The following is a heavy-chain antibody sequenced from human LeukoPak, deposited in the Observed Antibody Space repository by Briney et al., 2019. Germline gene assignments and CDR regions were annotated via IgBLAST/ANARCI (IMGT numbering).Heavy chain of an antibody. D-gene: IGHD3-10*01. CDR2: ISYDGSNE. CDR1: GFPFSNYG. V-gene: IGHV3-30*03. CDR3: AGSWFYRDYFEY. J-gene: IGHJ4*02. Sequence: GGSLRLSCAASGFPFSNYGMHWVRQAPGKGLEWVAVISYDGSNEYYADSVKGRFPTSRDNSKSTLYLQMNSLRAEDTAVYYCAGSWFYRDYFEYWGQGTLVTVSS.